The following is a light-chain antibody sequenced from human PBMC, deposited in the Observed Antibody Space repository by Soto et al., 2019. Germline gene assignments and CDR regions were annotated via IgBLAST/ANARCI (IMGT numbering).Light chain of an antibody. CDR1: QSISRY. J-gene: IGKJ2*01. Sequence: DIQLTQSPSSLSASVGDRITISCRASQSISRYLNWYQQMPGKAPNLLIYAARDLQSGVPGRFSGSGSGTEFNLTLSSLQPEDLATYYCQQSHSTPYTFGQGTKLEI. V-gene: IGKV1-39*01. CDR3: QQSHSTPYT. CDR2: AAR.